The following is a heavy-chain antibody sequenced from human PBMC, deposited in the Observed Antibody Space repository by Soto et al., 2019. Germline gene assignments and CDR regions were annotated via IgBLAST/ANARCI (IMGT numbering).Heavy chain of an antibody. V-gene: IGHV3-9*01. D-gene: IGHD3-22*01. CDR1: GFTFDDYA. CDR2: ISWNSGSI. J-gene: IGHJ3*02. CDR3: ASRHYDSSGYPLAPAFDI. Sequence: PGGSLRLSCAASGFTFDDYAMHWARQAPGKGLEWVSGISWNSGSIGYADSVKGRFTISRDNTKNSLYLQMNSLRAEDTALYYCASRHYDSSGYPLAPAFDIWGQGTMVTVSS.